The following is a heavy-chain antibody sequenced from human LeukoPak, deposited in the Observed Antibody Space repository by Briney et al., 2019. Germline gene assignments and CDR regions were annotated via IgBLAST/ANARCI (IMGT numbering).Heavy chain of an antibody. CDR2: IFPSGGEI. CDR1: GFSSGNYA. J-gene: IGHJ4*02. Sequence: GGSLRLSCTASGFSSGNYAMSWVRQAPGKGLEWVSSIFPSGGEIHYADSVRGRFTISRDNSKSTLSLQMNSLRAEDTAIYYCATYRQVLLPFESWGQGTLVTVSS. D-gene: IGHD2-8*02. V-gene: IGHV3-23*01. CDR3: ATYRQVLLPFES.